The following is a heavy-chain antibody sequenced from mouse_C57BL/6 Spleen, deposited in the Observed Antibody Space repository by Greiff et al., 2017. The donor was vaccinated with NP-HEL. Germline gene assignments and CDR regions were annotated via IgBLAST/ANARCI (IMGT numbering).Heavy chain of an antibody. CDR2: ISDGGSYT. CDR3: ARDRRYPGYFDY. Sequence: DVQLVESGGGLVKPGGSLKLSCAASGFTFSSYAMSWVRQTPEKRLEWVATISDGGSYTYYPDNVKGRFTISRDNAKNNLYLQMSHLKSEDTAMYYCARDRRYPGYFDYWGQGTTLTVSS. V-gene: IGHV5-4*01. J-gene: IGHJ2*01. CDR1: GFTFSSYA. D-gene: IGHD5-1-1*01.